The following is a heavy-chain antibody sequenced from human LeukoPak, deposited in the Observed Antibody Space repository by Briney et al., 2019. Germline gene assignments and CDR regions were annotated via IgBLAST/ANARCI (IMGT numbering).Heavy chain of an antibody. CDR1: GGSISSYY. Sequence: SETLSLTCTVSGGSISSYYWSWIRQPAGKGLEWIGRIYTSGSTNYNPSLKSRVTMSVDTSKNQFSLKLSSVTAADTAVYYCGRTPMVRSANWGYGMDVWGQGTTVTVSS. CDR2: IYTSGST. D-gene: IGHD3-10*01. J-gene: IGHJ6*02. CDR3: GRTPMVRSANWGYGMDV. V-gene: IGHV4-4*07.